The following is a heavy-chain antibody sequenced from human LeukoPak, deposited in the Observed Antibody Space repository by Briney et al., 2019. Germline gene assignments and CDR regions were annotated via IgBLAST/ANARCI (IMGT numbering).Heavy chain of an antibody. CDR1: GGSFSGYY. D-gene: IGHD3-10*01. Sequence: SETLSLTCAVYGGSFSGYYWSWIRQPPGKGLEWIGEINHSGSTNYNPSLKSRVTISVDTSKNQFSLKLSSVTAADTAVYYCAREGTMIRAYLVWGQGTMVTVSS. CDR2: INHSGST. V-gene: IGHV4-34*01. CDR3: AREGTMIRAYLV. J-gene: IGHJ3*01.